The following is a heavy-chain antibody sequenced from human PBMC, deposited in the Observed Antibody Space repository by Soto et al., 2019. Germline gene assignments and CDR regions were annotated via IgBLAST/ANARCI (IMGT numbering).Heavy chain of an antibody. CDR3: AREEYSSGTGYLQR. CDR2: IWYDGSNE. CDR1: GFTFSSYG. J-gene: IGHJ1*01. V-gene: IGHV3-33*01. D-gene: IGHD6-19*01. Sequence: QVQLVESGGGVVQPGRSLRLSCAASGFTFSSYGMHWVRQAPGKGLEWVALIWYDGSNEDYVDSVKGRFTISRDNSKNTLFLQMNRLRAEATAMYYCAREEYSSGTGYLQRWGQGTLVTVSS.